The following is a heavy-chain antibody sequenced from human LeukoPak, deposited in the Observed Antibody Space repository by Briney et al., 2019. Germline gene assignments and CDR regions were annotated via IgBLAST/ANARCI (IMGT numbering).Heavy chain of an antibody. CDR2: IYYSGST. Sequence: SETLSLTCTVPGGSIRSYYWSWIRQPPGKGPERIGSIYYSGSTYYNPSLKSRVTISVDTSKNQFSLKLSSVTATDTAVYYCARHDCITTTCYYFYGMDVWGQGTTVTVSS. J-gene: IGHJ6*02. D-gene: IGHD2-2*01. CDR1: GGSIRSYY. CDR3: ARHDCITTTCYYFYGMDV. V-gene: IGHV4-39*01.